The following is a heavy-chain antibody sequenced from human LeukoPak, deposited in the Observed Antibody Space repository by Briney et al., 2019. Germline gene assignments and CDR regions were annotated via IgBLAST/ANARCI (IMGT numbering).Heavy chain of an antibody. CDR2: ISSSGGTI. D-gene: IGHD6-13*01. CDR1: GFTFSSYS. J-gene: IGHJ6*03. V-gene: IGHV3-48*04. CDR3: ARALAAAAWHYYYYMDV. Sequence: GGSLRLSCAASGFTFSSYSMNWVRQAPGKGLEWVSYISSSGGTIYYADSVKGRFTISRDNAKNSLYLQMNSLRAEDTAVYYCARALAAAAWHYYYYMDVWGKGTTVTVSS.